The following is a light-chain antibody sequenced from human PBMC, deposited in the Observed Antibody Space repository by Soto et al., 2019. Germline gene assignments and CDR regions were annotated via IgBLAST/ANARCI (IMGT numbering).Light chain of an antibody. CDR3: QQYGSSPFT. CDR1: QSISSNY. Sequence: EIVLTKSPGTLSLSPGERATLSCWASQSISSNYLAWYQQKPGQPPRLLISGSSIRATGIPKRFSGSASGTNFTLTISSLETEDFAVFYCQQYGSSPFTFGPGTKVDFK. V-gene: IGKV3-20*01. J-gene: IGKJ3*01. CDR2: GSS.